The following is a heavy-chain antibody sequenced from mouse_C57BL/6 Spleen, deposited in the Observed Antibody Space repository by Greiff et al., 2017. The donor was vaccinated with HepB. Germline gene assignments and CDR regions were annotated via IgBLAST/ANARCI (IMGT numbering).Heavy chain of an antibody. Sequence: EVMLVESGGGLVKPGGSLKLSCAASGFTFSSYAMSWVRQTPEKRLEWVATISDGGSYTYYPDNVKGRFTISRDNAKNTLFLQMSHLKSEDTAMYYCARDCSYYYAMDYWGKGTTVTVSS. D-gene: IGHD1-2*01. CDR3: ARDCSYYYAMDY. V-gene: IGHV5-4*03. CDR2: ISDGGSYT. CDR1: GFTFSSYA. J-gene: IGHJ4*01.